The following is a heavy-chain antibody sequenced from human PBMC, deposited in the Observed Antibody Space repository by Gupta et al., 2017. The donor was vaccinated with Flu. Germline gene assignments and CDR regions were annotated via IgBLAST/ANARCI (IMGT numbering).Heavy chain of an antibody. CDR2: TYYMSKWYN. V-gene: IGHV6-1*01. CDR3: AKSFRGTTSDNWFDP. Sequence: PSRGLEWLGRTYYMSKWYNDYAVSVKSRITINPDTSKNQFSLQLNSVTPEDTAVYYCAKSFRGTTSDNWFDPWGQGTLVTVSS. J-gene: IGHJ5*02. D-gene: IGHD2-2*01.